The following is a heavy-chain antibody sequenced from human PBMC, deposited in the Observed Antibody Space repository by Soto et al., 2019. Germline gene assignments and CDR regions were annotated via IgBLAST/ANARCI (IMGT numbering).Heavy chain of an antibody. J-gene: IGHJ5*02. Sequence: QVQLQESGPGLVKPSQTLSLTCTVSGDSISRGGYYWNWLRQHPRKGLEWIGYIYHSGSTIYNPSLKSRGTISVDTPKNRLSLELSNVTAADTAVYYCARDGAGAYGLGWFDPWGQGILVTVSS. CDR2: IYHSGST. D-gene: IGHD2-21*01. CDR1: GDSISRGGYY. V-gene: IGHV4-31*03. CDR3: ARDGAGAYGLGWFDP.